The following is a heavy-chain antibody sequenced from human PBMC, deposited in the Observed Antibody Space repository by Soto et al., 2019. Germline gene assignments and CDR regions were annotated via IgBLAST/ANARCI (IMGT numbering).Heavy chain of an antibody. D-gene: IGHD6-19*01. CDR1: GGSFSGYY. CDR2: INHSGST. V-gene: IGHV4-34*01. Sequence: SETLSLTCAVHGGSFSGYYWSWIRQPPGKGLEWIGEINHSGSTNYNPSLKSRVTISVDTSKNQFSLKLSSVTAADTAVYYCAIRSGQWLVIGASDIWGQGTMVTVSS. J-gene: IGHJ3*02. CDR3: AIRSGQWLVIGASDI.